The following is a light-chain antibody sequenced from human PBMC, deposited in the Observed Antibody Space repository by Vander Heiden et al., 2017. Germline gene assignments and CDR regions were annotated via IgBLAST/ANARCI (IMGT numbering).Light chain of an antibody. CDR3: QQYNSYPWT. J-gene: IGKJ1*01. CDR1: QSISSW. V-gene: IGKV1-5*03. Sequence: DIKMTQSPSTLSASVGDRATITCRASQSISSWLAWYQQKPGKAPKLLIYKASSLESGVPSRFSGSGSGTEFTLTISSLQPDDFATYYCQQYNSYPWTFGQGTKVEIK. CDR2: KAS.